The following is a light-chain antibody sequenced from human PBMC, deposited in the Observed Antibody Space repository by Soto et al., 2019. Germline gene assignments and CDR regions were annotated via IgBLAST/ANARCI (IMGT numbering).Light chain of an antibody. V-gene: IGKV1-6*01. CDR1: QTISSH. J-gene: IGKJ4*01. Sequence: IQMTQYPSSLSSSVGDRVIITWGASQTISSHLNWYQQKPGKAPNLLVYAASSLQSGVPSRFSGSGSGTDFTLTISRLKHEDFATYYGLQEYNYPLTFGGGTKVDIK. CDR3: LQEYNYPLT. CDR2: AAS.